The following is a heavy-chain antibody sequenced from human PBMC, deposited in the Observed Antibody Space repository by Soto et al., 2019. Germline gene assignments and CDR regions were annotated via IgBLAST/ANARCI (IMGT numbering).Heavy chain of an antibody. CDR1: GFTFSSYW. V-gene: IGHV3-74*01. D-gene: IGHD1-1*01. CDR3: AREGDGYNYEATTGYYGMDV. CDR2: INSDGSST. Sequence: GGSLRLSCAASGFTFSSYWMHWVRQAPGKGLVWVSRINSDGSSTSYADSVKGRFTISRDNANNTLFLQMNSLRAEDTAVYYCAREGDGYNYEATTGYYGMDVWGQGTTVTVSS. J-gene: IGHJ6*02.